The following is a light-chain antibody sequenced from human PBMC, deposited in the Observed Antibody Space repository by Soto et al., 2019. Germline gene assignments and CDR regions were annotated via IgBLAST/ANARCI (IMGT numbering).Light chain of an antibody. V-gene: IGKV3-15*01. CDR2: GAS. J-gene: IGKJ2*01. Sequence: EIVMTQSPATLSVSPGERATLSCRASQSVSSDLAWYQQKPGQAPRLLIYGASTRATGIPARFSGSGSGTEFTLTISSLQSEDFAVYHCQQYNHWPHTLGQGTKVEIK. CDR1: QSVSSD. CDR3: QQYNHWPHT.